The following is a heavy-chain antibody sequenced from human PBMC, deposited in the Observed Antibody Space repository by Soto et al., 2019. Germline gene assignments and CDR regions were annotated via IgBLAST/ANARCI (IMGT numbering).Heavy chain of an antibody. Sequence: GGSLRLSCAASGFTFSSYWMHWVRQAPGKGLVWVSRINSDGSSTSYADSVKGRFTISRDNAKNTLYLKMNSLRAEDTAVYYGERGLGHYDILTGAVDYWGQGTLVTVSS. CDR3: ERGLGHYDILTGAVDY. V-gene: IGHV3-74*01. CDR1: GFTFSSYW. CDR2: INSDGSST. J-gene: IGHJ4*02. D-gene: IGHD3-9*01.